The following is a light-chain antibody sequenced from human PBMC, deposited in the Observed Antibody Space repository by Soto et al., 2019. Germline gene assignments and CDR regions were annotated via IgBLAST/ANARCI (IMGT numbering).Light chain of an antibody. Sequence: DIQLTQSPSSLSASVGDRVTITCRASQGISNYLAWYQQRPGKVPKLLIYDASTLQSGVPSRFSGSGSGTDFTLTISSLQPEDVATYYCQRYNSAPRTFGQGTKVEIK. CDR1: QGISNY. J-gene: IGKJ1*01. CDR3: QRYNSAPRT. CDR2: DAS. V-gene: IGKV1-27*01.